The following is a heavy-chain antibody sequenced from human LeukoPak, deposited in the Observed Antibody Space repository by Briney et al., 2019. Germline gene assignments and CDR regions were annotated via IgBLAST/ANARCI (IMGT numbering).Heavy chain of an antibody. CDR2: VRSKANNYAT. D-gene: IGHD3-22*01. CDR3: SHYDSSAYYAFQP. CDR1: GFTFSGSA. V-gene: IGHV3-73*01. Sequence: GGSLRLSYAASGFTFSGSAMHWVRQASGKGLEWVGRVRSKANNYATAYAASVKGRFTISRDDSKNTAYLQMDSLKTEDTAIYYCSHYDSSAYYAFQPWGQGTLVTVSS. J-gene: IGHJ1*01.